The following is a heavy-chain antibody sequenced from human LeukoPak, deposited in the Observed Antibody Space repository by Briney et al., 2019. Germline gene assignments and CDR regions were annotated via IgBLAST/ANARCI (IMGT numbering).Heavy chain of an antibody. CDR1: GFTFSSYA. CDR2: ISGSGGST. CDR3: AILLSGSYYDY. V-gene: IGHV3-23*01. Sequence: RGSLRLSGAASGFTFSSYAMSWVRQAPGKGLEWVSAISGSGGSTYYADSVKGRFTISRDNSKNTLYLQMNSLRAEDTAVYYCAILLSGSYYDYWGQGTLVTVSS. J-gene: IGHJ4*02. D-gene: IGHD1-26*01.